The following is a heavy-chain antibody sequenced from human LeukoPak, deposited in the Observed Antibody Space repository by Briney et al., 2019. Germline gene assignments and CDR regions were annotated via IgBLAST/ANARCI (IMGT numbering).Heavy chain of an antibody. V-gene: IGHV3-23*01. CDR1: GFTFSSYA. Sequence: PGGSLRLSCAASGFTFSSYAMSWVRQAPGKGLEWVSAISGSGGSTYYADSVKGRFTISRDNSKNTLYLQMNSLRAEDTAVYYCAKPADCSSTSCYFSPFDYWGQGTLVTVPS. D-gene: IGHD2-2*01. CDR3: AKPADCSSTSCYFSPFDY. CDR2: ISGSGGST. J-gene: IGHJ4*02.